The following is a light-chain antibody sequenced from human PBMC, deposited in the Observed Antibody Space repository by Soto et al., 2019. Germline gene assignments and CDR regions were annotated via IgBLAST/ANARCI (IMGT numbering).Light chain of an antibody. J-gene: IGKJ1*01. Sequence: DIHMTQSPSTLSASVGDRFTITCLASQSISTWLAWYQQIPGKAPKLLIYKASRLESGVPSRFSGSGSGTEFTLTISSLQPDDFGTYYCQQYSDYSRTFGQGTKV. CDR1: QSISTW. CDR3: QQYSDYSRT. V-gene: IGKV1-5*03. CDR2: KAS.